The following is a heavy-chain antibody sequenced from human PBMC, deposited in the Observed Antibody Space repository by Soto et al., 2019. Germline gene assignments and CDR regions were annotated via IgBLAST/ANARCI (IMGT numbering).Heavy chain of an antibody. CDR3: ARGPVVRHYYYYYYMDV. J-gene: IGHJ6*03. D-gene: IGHD3-22*01. CDR1: GGSFSGYY. Sequence: SETLSLTCAVYGGSFSGYYWSWIRQPPGKGLEWIGEINHSGSTNYNPSLKSRVTISVDTSKNQFSLKLSSVTAADTAVYYCARGPVVRHYYYYYYMDVWGKGTTVTVSS. V-gene: IGHV4-34*01. CDR2: INHSGST.